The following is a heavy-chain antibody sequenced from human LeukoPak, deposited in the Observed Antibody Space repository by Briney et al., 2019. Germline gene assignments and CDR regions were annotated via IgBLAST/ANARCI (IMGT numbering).Heavy chain of an antibody. Sequence: PSETLSLTCTVSDDSISDYYRGWIRQPPGKGLEWIGYIYYSGSTNYNPSLKSRVTISVDTSKNQFTLKLSSVTAADTAVYYCASNSRLPYHGMDVWGQGTTVTVSS. J-gene: IGHJ6*02. CDR3: ASNSRLPYHGMDV. V-gene: IGHV4-59*01. D-gene: IGHD5-18*01. CDR1: DDSISDYY. CDR2: IYYSGST.